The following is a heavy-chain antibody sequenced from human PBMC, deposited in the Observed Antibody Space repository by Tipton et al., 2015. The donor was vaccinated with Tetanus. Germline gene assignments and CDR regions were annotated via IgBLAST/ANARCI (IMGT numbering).Heavy chain of an antibody. D-gene: IGHD1-26*01. Sequence: GLVKPSQPLSLTCTVSGGSISSGGYYWSWIRQRPGKGLEWIGDIYSSGSTYSNPSLKGRVTISVDTSKNQFSLRLNSETAADTAVYYCARDQARGARGWNYFDYWGLGTLVTVSS. J-gene: IGHJ4*02. CDR3: ARDQARGARGWNYFDY. V-gene: IGHV4-31*03. CDR2: IYSSGST. CDR1: GGSISSGGYY.